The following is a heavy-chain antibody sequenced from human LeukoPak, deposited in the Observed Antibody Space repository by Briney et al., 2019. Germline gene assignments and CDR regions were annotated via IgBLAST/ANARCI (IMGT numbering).Heavy chain of an antibody. CDR1: GGSITSGSYF. CDR3: ARLSRGAVADY. CDR2: VYKSGNT. Sequence: SETLSLTCTVSGGSITSGSYFWSWIRQPAGKGLEWIGRVYKSGNTKYNPSLKSRVTMSVDTSKSQFSLKVSSVTAADTAVYYCARLSRGAVADYWGQGTLVTVSS. V-gene: IGHV4-61*02. D-gene: IGHD6-19*01. J-gene: IGHJ4*02.